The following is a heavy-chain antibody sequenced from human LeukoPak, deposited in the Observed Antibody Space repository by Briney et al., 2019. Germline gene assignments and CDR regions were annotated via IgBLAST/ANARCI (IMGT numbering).Heavy chain of an antibody. V-gene: IGHV3-48*03. D-gene: IGHD2-2*01. J-gene: IGHJ6*03. CDR2: ISSSGSTI. Sequence: PGGSLRLSCAASGFTFSSYEMNWVRQAPGKGLEWVSYISSSGSTIYYADSVKGRFTISRDNARNSLYLQMNSLRAEDTAVYYCARGSGYCSSTSCFCYYYYMDVWGKGTTVTVSS. CDR1: GFTFSSYE. CDR3: ARGSGYCSSTSCFCYYYYMDV.